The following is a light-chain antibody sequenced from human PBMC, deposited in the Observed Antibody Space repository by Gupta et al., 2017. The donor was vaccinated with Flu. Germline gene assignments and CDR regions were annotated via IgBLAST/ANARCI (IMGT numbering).Light chain of an antibody. CDR2: TNN. CDR1: SSNIGSNT. J-gene: IGLJ3*02. CDR3: ASWDDSLNGGV. Sequence: SSSNIGSNTANWYQQLPRTAPKLLIYTNNQRPSGVPDRFSGSKSDTSASLAISGLQSEDEADYYCASWDDSLNGGVFGGGTKLTVL. V-gene: IGLV1-44*01.